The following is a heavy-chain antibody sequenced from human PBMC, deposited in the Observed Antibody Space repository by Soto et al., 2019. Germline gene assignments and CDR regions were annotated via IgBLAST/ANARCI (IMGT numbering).Heavy chain of an antibody. CDR3: ARVPPPRQIGVVTCFDY. D-gene: IGHD2-21*02. V-gene: IGHV1-18*01. CDR2: ISAHNGNT. CDR1: GYGFTTYG. Sequence: ASVKVSCKGSGYGFTTYGITWVRQAPGQGLEWMAWISAHNGNTNYAQKLQGRVTMTTDTSTSTAYMELRSLRSDDTAVYYRARVPPPRQIGVVTCFDYGGHGTLVPVSS. J-gene: IGHJ4*01.